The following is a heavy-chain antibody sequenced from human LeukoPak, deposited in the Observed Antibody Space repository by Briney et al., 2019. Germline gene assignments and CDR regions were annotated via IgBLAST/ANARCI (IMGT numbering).Heavy chain of an antibody. V-gene: IGHV4-39*07. CDR1: GGSISSSSYY. J-gene: IGHJ4*02. Sequence: PSETLSLTCTVSGGSISSSSYYWGWIRQPPGKGLEWIGYIYHSGSTYYNPSLKSRVTISVDRSKNQFSLKLSSVTAADTAVYYCARGYTNRPGGEYFDYWGQGTLVTVSS. D-gene: IGHD1-1*01. CDR3: ARGYTNRPGGEYFDY. CDR2: IYHSGST.